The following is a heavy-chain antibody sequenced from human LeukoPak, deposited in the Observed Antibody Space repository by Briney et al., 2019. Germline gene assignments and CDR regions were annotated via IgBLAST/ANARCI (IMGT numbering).Heavy chain of an antibody. CDR3: ARGPKRPIYYYYYYMDV. J-gene: IGHJ6*03. V-gene: IGHV4-30-2*01. CDR1: GGSISSGGYS. Sequence: PSETLSLTCAVSGGSISSGGYSWSWIRQPPGKGLEWIGYIYHSGSTYYNPSLKSRVTISVDRSKNQFSLKLSSVTAADTAVYYCARGPKRPIYYYYYYMDVWGKGTTVTVSS. CDR2: IYHSGST.